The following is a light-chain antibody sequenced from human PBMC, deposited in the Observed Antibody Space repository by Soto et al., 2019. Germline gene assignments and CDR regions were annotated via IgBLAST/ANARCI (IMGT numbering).Light chain of an antibody. CDR2: DAS. Sequence: EIVLTQSPATLSLSPGERATLSCRARQSISSHLAWYQQKPGQAPRLLSYDASNRAPGIPARFTGSGSGTDFTLTISSLEPEDFAVYYCQQRPNWPLTFGGGTKVEIK. J-gene: IGKJ4*01. V-gene: IGKV3-11*01. CDR1: QSISSH. CDR3: QQRPNWPLT.